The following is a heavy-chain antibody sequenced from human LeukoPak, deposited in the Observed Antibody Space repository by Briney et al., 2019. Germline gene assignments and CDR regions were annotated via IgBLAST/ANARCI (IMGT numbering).Heavy chain of an antibody. CDR2: IRYDRSNK. CDR3: AKGGGYYGSGSYPPHFDY. V-gene: IGHV3-30*02. J-gene: IGHJ4*02. CDR1: GFTFSSYG. D-gene: IGHD3-10*01. Sequence: GGSLRLSCAASGFTFSSYGMHWVRQAPGKGLEWVAFIRYDRSNKYYADSVKGRFTISRDNSKNTLYLQMNSLRAEDTAVYYCAKGGGYYGSGSYPPHFDYWGQGTLVTVSS.